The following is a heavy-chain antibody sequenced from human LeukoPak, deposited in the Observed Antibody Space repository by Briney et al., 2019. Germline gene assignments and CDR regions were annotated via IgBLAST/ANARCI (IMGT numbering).Heavy chain of an antibody. V-gene: IGHV3-21*01. CDR2: ISSSSSYI. J-gene: IGHJ4*02. CDR3: ARDQGYLGYDSSGYLRY. D-gene: IGHD3-22*01. Sequence: GGSLRLSCTASGFTFRSYSMNWVRQAPGKGLEWVSSISSSSSYIYYADSVKGRFTISRDNAKNSLYLQMNSLRAEDTAVYYCARDQGYLGYDSSGYLRYWGQGTLVTVSS. CDR1: GFTFRSYS.